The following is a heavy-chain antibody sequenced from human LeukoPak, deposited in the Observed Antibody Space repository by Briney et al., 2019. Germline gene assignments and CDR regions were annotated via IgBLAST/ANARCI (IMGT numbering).Heavy chain of an antibody. CDR2: ISGSGGST. D-gene: IGHD6-13*01. CDR3: AKRRLKGAGSSWSLDY. V-gene: IGHV3-23*01. CDR1: GFTFSSYA. J-gene: IGHJ4*02. Sequence: PGGSLRLSCAASGFTFSSYAMSWFRQAPGKGLEWVSAISGSGGSTYYADSVKGRFTISRDNSKNTLYLQMNSLRAEDTAVYYCAKRRLKGAGSSWSLDYWGQGTLVTVSS.